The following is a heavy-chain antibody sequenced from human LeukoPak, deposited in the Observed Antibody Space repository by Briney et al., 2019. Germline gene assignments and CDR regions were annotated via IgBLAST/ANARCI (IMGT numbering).Heavy chain of an antibody. Sequence: GGSLRLSCAASGFTFSNYAMHWVRQAPGKGLEYVAAISSNGGSTYYANSVKGRVTISRDNSKNTLYLQMNSLRAEDTAVYYCAKDDMDYWGQGTLVTVSS. CDR1: GFTFSNYA. V-gene: IGHV3-64*01. CDR2: ISSNGGST. D-gene: IGHD2-15*01. J-gene: IGHJ4*02. CDR3: AKDDMDY.